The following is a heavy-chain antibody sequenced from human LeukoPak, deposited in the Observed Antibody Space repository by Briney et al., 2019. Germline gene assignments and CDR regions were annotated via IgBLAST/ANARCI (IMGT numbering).Heavy chain of an antibody. CDR2: ISISGRTT. V-gene: IGHV3-48*03. CDR3: AREEAIAAAGDAFDI. J-gene: IGHJ3*02. CDR1: GFTFSSSE. D-gene: IGHD6-13*01. Sequence: GESLRLSCAASGFTFSSSEMNWVRRAPGKVLEWVSFISISGRTTYYADSVKGRFTISRDNAKNSLYLQMNSLRAEDTAVYYCAREEAIAAAGDAFDIWGQGTMVTVSS.